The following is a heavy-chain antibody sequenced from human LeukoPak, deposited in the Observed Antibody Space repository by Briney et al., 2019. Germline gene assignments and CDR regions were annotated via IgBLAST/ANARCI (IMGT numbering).Heavy chain of an antibody. V-gene: IGHV3-48*04. Sequence: GGSLRLSCVASGFTFSDYSMNWVRQAPGKGLEWISYIGISSGNTKYADSVKGRFTISGDNAKNSLYLQMNSLRVEDTAVYYCARDHNYAFDNWGQGTLVTVSS. J-gene: IGHJ4*02. CDR1: GFTFSDYS. CDR2: IGISSGNT. CDR3: ARDHNYAFDN. D-gene: IGHD1-1*01.